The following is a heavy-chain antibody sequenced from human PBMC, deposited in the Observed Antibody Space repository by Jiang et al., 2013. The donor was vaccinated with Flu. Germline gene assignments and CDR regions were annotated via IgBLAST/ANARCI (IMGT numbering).Heavy chain of an antibody. CDR1: GYTFTSFG. V-gene: IGHV1-18*04. J-gene: IGHJ4*02. CDR2: ISPYNGDT. Sequence: SVKVSCTASGYTFTSFGISWVRQAPGQGLEWMAWISPYNGDTKYAEKFQGRVTMTTDTPTSTAYMELRSLISDDTAVYYCARDRGSTRWLEPIDYWGQG. CDR3: ARDRGSTRWLEPIDY. D-gene: IGHD2/OR15-2a*01.